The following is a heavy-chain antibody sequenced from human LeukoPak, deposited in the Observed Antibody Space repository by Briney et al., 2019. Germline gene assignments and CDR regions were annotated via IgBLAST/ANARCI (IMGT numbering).Heavy chain of an antibody. D-gene: IGHD4-17*01. V-gene: IGHV3-11*01. Sequence: GGSLRLSCAASGFTFSDYYMSWIRQAPGKGLEWVSYISSSSSTIYYADSVKGRFTISRDNAKNSLYLQMNSLRAEDTAVYYCARVRHRDYGDYGPGDIYFDYWGQGTLVTVSS. J-gene: IGHJ4*02. CDR2: ISSSSSTI. CDR3: ARVRHRDYGDYGPGDIYFDY. CDR1: GFTFSDYY.